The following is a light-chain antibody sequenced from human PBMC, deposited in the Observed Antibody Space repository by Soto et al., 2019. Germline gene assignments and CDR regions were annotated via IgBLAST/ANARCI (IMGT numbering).Light chain of an antibody. J-gene: IGKJ1*01. CDR1: QSVSNN. Sequence: SVSPGDRATLSCRASQSVSNNLAWYQQKPGQAPRLLIYGASTMATGIPARFSGSGSGTDFTLTISRLEPEDFAVYYCQQYGSSPWTFGQGTKVDIK. V-gene: IGKV3-20*01. CDR3: QQYGSSPWT. CDR2: GAS.